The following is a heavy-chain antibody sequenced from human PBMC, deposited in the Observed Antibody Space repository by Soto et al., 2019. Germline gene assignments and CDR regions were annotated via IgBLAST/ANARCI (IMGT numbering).Heavy chain of an antibody. Sequence: PGGSLRLSCAASGFTFSSYSMNWVRQAPVKGLEWVSAISGSGGNTYYADSVKGRFTISRDNSKNTLYLQMNSLRAEDTAVYYCAKDPMAVARTRNYYYYGMDVWGQGTTVTVSS. J-gene: IGHJ6*02. CDR3: AKDPMAVARTRNYYYYGMDV. D-gene: IGHD6-19*01. CDR1: GFTFSSYS. V-gene: IGHV3-23*01. CDR2: ISGSGGNT.